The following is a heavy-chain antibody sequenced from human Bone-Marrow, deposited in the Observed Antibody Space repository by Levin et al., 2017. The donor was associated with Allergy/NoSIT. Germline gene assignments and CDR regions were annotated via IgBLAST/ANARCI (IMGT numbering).Heavy chain of an antibody. Sequence: ASVKVSCKASGYTFTSYGISWVRQAPGQGLEWMGWISVYKGNAKSAQKLQGRVTMTVDPSTRTAYLELRNLRSDDTAVYYCARDGSLGGDVDHYYYYPGMDVWGRGTTVTVSS. CDR2: ISVYKGNA. CDR1: GYTFTSYG. D-gene: IGHD2-21*01. CDR3: ARDGSLGGDVDHYYYYPGMDV. V-gene: IGHV1-18*01. J-gene: IGHJ6*02.